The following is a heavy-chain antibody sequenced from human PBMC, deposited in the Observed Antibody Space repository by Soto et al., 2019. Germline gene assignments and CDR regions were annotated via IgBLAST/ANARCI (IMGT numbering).Heavy chain of an antibody. J-gene: IGHJ6*02. V-gene: IGHV1-69*06. CDR2: IIPIFGTA. CDR1: GGTFSSYA. CDR3: GQQLVGDYYYGMDV. Sequence: QVQLVQSGAEVKKPGSSVKVSCKASGGTFSSYAISCVRQAPGQGLEWMGGIIPIFGTANYAQKFQGRVTITADKSTSTAYMELSSLRSEDTAVYYCGQQLVGDYYYGMDVWGQGTTVTVSS. D-gene: IGHD6-13*01.